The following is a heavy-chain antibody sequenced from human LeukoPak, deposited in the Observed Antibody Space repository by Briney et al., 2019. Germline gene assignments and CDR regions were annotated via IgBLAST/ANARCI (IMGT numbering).Heavy chain of an antibody. Sequence: PSETLSLTCTVSGGSISSGGYYWSWIRQHPGKGLEWIGYIYYSGSTYYNPSLKSRVTISVDTSKNQFSLKLSSVTAADTAVYYCAREVDRYYDSSGSLVGYYFDYWGQGTLVTVSS. V-gene: IGHV4-31*03. D-gene: IGHD3-22*01. CDR1: GGSISSGGYY. CDR2: IYYSGST. CDR3: AREVDRYYDSSGSLVGYYFDY. J-gene: IGHJ4*02.